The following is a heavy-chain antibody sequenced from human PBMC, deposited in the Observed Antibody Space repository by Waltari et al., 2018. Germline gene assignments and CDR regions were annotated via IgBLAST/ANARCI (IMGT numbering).Heavy chain of an antibody. Sequence: QVQLQESGPGLVKPSETLSLTCTVSGGSISSYYWSWIRQPPGKGLEWIGYIYYSGTTNYNPSLKSRVTLSVDTSKNQFSLKLSSVTAADTAVYYCAGALGGSYGAYYFDYWGQGTLVTVSS. CDR1: GGSISSYY. CDR2: IYYSGTT. D-gene: IGHD1-26*01. J-gene: IGHJ4*02. CDR3: AGALGGSYGAYYFDY. V-gene: IGHV4-59*01.